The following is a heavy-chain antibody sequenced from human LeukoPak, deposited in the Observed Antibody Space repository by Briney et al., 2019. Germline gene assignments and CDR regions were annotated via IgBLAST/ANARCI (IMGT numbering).Heavy chain of an antibody. CDR2: IYYSGST. V-gene: IGHV4-59*08. CDR1: GGSISSYY. Sequence: SETLSLTCTVSGGSISSYYWSWIRQPPGKGLEWIGYIYYSGSTNYNPSLKSRVTISVDTSKNQFSLKLSSVTAADTAVYYCAVLEIATIESWGQGTLVTVSS. J-gene: IGHJ4*02. D-gene: IGHD5-24*01. CDR3: AVLEIATIES.